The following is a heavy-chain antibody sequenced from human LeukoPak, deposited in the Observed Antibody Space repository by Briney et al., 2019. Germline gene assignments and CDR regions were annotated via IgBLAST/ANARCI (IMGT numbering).Heavy chain of an antibody. CDR3: ARDQSQLLWFGELSYELDY. CDR1: GGTFSSYA. V-gene: IGHV1-69*13. J-gene: IGHJ4*02. D-gene: IGHD3-10*01. Sequence: SVKVSCKASGGTFSSYAISWVRQAPGQGLEWMGGIIPIFGTANYAQKFQGRVTITADESTSTAYMELSSLRSEDTAVYYCARDQSQLLWFGELSYELDYWGQGTLVTVSS. CDR2: IIPIFGTA.